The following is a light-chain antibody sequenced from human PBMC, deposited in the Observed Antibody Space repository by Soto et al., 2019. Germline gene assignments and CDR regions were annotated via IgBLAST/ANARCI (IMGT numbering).Light chain of an antibody. V-gene: IGKV1-39*01. CDR2: DAS. J-gene: IGKJ2*01. CDR1: QTISTY. Sequence: DIQMTQSPSSLSASVGDRVPITCRASQTISTYWNWYQQKSGKAPRLLIYDASSLLSGVPSRFSGSGSGTDFTLTIASLQPEDFSTYYCQQSDSTPYTFGQGTKMEI. CDR3: QQSDSTPYT.